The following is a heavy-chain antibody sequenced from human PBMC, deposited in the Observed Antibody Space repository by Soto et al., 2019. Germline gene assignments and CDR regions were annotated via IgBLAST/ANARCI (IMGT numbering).Heavy chain of an antibody. CDR3: ARVGDYDSTPNIGRVRYGIAV. CDR2: ISAYNGNT. Sequence: ASVKVSCKASGYTFTSYGISWVRQAPEQGLEWIGWISAYNGNTNYAQMLQGRVTMTTDTSTSTAYMELRSLRSDDTAVYYCARVGDYDSTPNIGRVRYGIAVWGEGTTVTVSS. V-gene: IGHV1-18*01. J-gene: IGHJ6*04. D-gene: IGHD3-22*01. CDR1: GYTFTSYG.